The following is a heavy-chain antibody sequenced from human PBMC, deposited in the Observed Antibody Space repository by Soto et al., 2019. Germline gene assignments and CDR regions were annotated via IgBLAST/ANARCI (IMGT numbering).Heavy chain of an antibody. D-gene: IGHD3-22*01. J-gene: IGHJ4*02. CDR3: ARGTGGYYYLDY. V-gene: IGHV1-8*01. Sequence: ASVKVSCKASGYTFTRYDINWVRQATGQGLEWMGWMNPNSGNTGYAQKFQGRVTMTRNTSISTANMELSSLRSEDTAVYYCARGTGGYYYLDYWGQGTLVTVSS. CDR1: GYTFTRYD. CDR2: MNPNSGNT.